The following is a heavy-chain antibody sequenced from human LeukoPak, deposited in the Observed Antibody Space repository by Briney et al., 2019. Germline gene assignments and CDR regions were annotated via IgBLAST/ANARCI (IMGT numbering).Heavy chain of an antibody. CDR3: ARDVFFRAHNWFDP. CDR1: GGSISSYY. J-gene: IGHJ5*02. D-gene: IGHD2/OR15-2a*01. Sequence: PSETLSLTCTVSGGSISSYYWSWIRQPPGKGLEWIGYIYYSGSTNYNPSLKSRVTMSLDTSRNQIPLKLTSVTAADTAVYYCARDVFFRAHNWFDPWGQGTLVTVSS. V-gene: IGHV4-59*12. CDR2: IYYSGST.